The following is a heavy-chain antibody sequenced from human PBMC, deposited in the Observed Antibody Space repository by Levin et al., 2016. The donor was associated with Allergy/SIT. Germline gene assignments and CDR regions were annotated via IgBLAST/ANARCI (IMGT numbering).Heavy chain of an antibody. CDR2: IYYSGST. CDR3: ARLQDYYDSSGYSFDY. V-gene: IGHV4-39*01. J-gene: IGHJ4*02. CDR1: GGSISSSSYY. D-gene: IGHD3-22*01. Sequence: SETLSLTCTVSGGSISSSSYYWGWIRQPPGKGLEWIGSIYYSGSTYYNPSLKSRVTISVDTSKNQFSLKLSSVTAADTAVYYCARLQDYYDSSGYSFDYWGQGTLVTVSS.